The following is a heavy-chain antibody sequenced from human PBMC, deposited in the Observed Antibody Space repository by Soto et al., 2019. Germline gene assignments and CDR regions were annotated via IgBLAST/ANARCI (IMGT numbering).Heavy chain of an antibody. Sequence: PGGSLRLSCAASGFTFSIYAMSWFRQAPGKGLEWVSAISGSGGSTYYADSVKGRFTISRDNSKNTLYLQMNSLRAEDTAVYYCAKEVVRPNDAFDIWGQGTMVTVSS. J-gene: IGHJ3*02. CDR2: ISGSGGST. CDR3: AKEVVRPNDAFDI. V-gene: IGHV3-23*01. CDR1: GFTFSIYA.